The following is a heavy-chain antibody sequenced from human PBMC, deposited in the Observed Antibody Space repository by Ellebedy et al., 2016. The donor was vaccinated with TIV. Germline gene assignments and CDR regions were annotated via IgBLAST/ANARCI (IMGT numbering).Heavy chain of an antibody. D-gene: IGHD2-2*01. CDR3: PLPVLLCERYPRYCSSPNG. V-gene: IGHV3-23*01. Sequence: GESLKISXAASGFTFSSYWMSWVRQAPGKGLEWVSAISGSGGSTYYADSVKGRFTISRDNSKNTLYLQMDSLRAEDTAVYYCPLPVLLCERYPRYCSSPNGWGQGTLVTVSS. CDR1: GFTFSSYW. J-gene: IGHJ4*02. CDR2: ISGSGGST.